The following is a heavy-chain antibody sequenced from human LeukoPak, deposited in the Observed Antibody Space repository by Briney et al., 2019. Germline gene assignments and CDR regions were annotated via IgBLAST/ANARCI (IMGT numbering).Heavy chain of an antibody. D-gene: IGHD6-13*01. Sequence: SETLSLTCAVYGGSFSGYYWSWIRQPPGKGLEWIGEINPSGSTNYNPSLKSRVTISVDTSKNQFSLKLSSVTAADTAVYYCARVNSSSWYFDPWGQGTLVTVSS. CDR3: ARVNSSSWYFDP. CDR1: GGSFSGYY. J-gene: IGHJ5*02. CDR2: INPSGST. V-gene: IGHV4-34*01.